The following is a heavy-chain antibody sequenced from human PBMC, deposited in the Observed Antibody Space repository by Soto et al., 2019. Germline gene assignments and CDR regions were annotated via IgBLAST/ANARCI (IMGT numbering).Heavy chain of an antibody. V-gene: IGHV3-23*01. J-gene: IGHJ4*02. D-gene: IGHD6-19*01. Sequence: EVQLLESGGGLVQPGGSLRLSCAASGFTFGSYAMTWVRQAPGKGLEWVSAISFGGGSTYYADSVKGRFTISRDNSKNTLYLQMTSLRAEDTAIYYCATDSFRSGIAVAGNYWGQGTLVTVFS. CDR3: ATDSFRSGIAVAGNY. CDR1: GFTFGSYA. CDR2: ISFGGGST.